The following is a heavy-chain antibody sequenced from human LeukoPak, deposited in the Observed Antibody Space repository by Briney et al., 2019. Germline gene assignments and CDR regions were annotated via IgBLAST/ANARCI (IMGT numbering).Heavy chain of an antibody. CDR1: GGSISGECHS. CDR2: ISYTGNS. J-gene: IGHJ5*02. D-gene: IGHD3-10*01. V-gene: IGHV4-30-4*07. CDR3: ARVNYESRSSWIAP. Sequence: SQTLSLTCAVSGGSISGECHSWSWIRHSPGKGLEWIGNISYTGNSDYNPSLKSRLSMSIDPSRNTFSLKLDSVTAADTAVYYCARVNYESRSSWIAPWGQGTLVTVSS.